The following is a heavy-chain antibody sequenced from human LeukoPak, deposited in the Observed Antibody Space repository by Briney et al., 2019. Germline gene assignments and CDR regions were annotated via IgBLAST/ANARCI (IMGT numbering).Heavy chain of an antibody. D-gene: IGHD2-15*01. CDR2: ISAYNGNT. CDR1: GYTFTSYG. J-gene: IGHJ6*02. Sequence: VASVKVSCKASGYTFTSYGISWVRQAPGQGLEWMGWISAYNGNTNYAQKLQGRVTMTTDTSTSTAYMELRSLRSDDTAVYYCARDVGYCGGGSCYGYYYYGMDVWGQGTTVTVSS. V-gene: IGHV1-18*01. CDR3: ARDVGYCGGGSCYGYYYYGMDV.